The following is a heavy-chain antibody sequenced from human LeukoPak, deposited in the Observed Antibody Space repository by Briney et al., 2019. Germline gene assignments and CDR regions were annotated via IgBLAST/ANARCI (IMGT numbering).Heavy chain of an antibody. CDR2: IYHSGST. D-gene: IGHD6-13*01. J-gene: IGHJ4*02. Sequence: SETLSLTCAVSGGSISSGGYSWSWIRQPPGKGLEWIGYIYHSGSTYYNPSLKSRVTISVDRSKNQFSLKLSSVTAADTAVYYCARGTGIAAADNFDYWGQGTLVTVSS. V-gene: IGHV4-30-2*01. CDR1: GGSISSGGYS. CDR3: ARGTGIAAADNFDY.